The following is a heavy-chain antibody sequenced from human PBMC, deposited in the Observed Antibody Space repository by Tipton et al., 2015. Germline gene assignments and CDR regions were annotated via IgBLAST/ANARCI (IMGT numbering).Heavy chain of an antibody. CDR1: GGSVSTSNYY. CDR2: IYYSGTS. CDR3: ARTRYCFGTTCHEVFFYGMDV. Sequence: LRLSCTVSGGSVSTSNYYWSWIRQPPGKGLEWIGFIYYSGTSISSPSLEGLVTMSVDTAKKQFSRKLASVTAADTAMYYCARTRYCFGTTCHEVFFYGMDVWGQGTMVTVSS. J-gene: IGHJ6*02. V-gene: IGHV4-61*01. D-gene: IGHD2-2*01.